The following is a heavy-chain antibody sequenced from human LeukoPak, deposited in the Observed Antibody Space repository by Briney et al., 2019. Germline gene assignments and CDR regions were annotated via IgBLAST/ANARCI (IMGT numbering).Heavy chain of an antibody. D-gene: IGHD6-19*01. CDR1: GGSVSNNH. V-gene: IGHV4-59*02. Sequence: SETLSLTCTVSGGSVSNNHWSCIRQSTEKGLEWIGYAYDSGISNYNPSLESRVTLSVDTSKNQFSLRLTSVTAADTAVYFCARRAGTGTLVYFDYWGQGVLVTVSS. J-gene: IGHJ4*02. CDR2: AYDSGIS. CDR3: ARRAGTGTLVYFDY.